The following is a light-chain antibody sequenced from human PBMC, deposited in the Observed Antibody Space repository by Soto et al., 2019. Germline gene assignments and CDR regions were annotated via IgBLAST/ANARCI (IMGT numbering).Light chain of an antibody. Sequence: EIVLTQSPATLSLSPGERATLSCRASQSISSNLAWYQQKPDKAPRLLIYDAPNRATGIPARFSGSGSGTDFTLTISSLEPEDFAVYYCHQRSTWPFTFGPGTKVDIK. CDR1: QSISSN. V-gene: IGKV3-11*01. CDR3: HQRSTWPFT. J-gene: IGKJ3*01. CDR2: DAP.